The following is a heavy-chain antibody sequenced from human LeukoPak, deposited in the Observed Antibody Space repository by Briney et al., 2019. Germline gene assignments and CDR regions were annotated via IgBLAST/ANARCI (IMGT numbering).Heavy chain of an antibody. Sequence: GGSLRLSCAASGFTFSSFTMNWVRQAPGKGLEWVSSITRSSNFIYYADSVKGRFTISRDNAKNSLYLQMNSLRAEDTAIYYCATYRQVLLPFESWGQGTLVTVSS. J-gene: IGHJ4*02. CDR3: ATYRQVLLPFES. V-gene: IGHV3-21*04. CDR1: GFTFSSFT. D-gene: IGHD2-8*02. CDR2: ITRSSNFI.